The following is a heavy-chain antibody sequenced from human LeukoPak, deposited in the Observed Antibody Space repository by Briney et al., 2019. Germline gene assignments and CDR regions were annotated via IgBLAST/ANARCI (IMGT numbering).Heavy chain of an antibody. CDR1: GFTFSSYW. Sequence: GGSLRLSCAASGFTFSSYWMHWVRQAPGKGLVWVSRVYSDGSSTNYADSVKGRFTISRDNAKNTLYLQMNSLRAEDTAVYYCARGEYCSGGSCYSAAFDIWGQGTMVTVSS. V-gene: IGHV3-74*01. CDR2: VYSDGSST. D-gene: IGHD2-15*01. CDR3: ARGEYCSGGSCYSAAFDI. J-gene: IGHJ3*02.